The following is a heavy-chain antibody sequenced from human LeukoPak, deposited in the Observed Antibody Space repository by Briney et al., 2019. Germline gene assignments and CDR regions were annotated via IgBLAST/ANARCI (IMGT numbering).Heavy chain of an antibody. J-gene: IGHJ5*02. CDR2: IYYSGST. CDR3: ARVSSSWSNWFDP. Sequence: ASETLSLTCTVSGGSISSYYWIWIRQPPGKGLECIGYIYYSGSTNYNPSLKSRVTISVDTSKNQFSLKLSSVTAADTAVYYCARVSSSWSNWFDPWGQGTLVTVSS. CDR1: GGSISSYY. D-gene: IGHD6-13*01. V-gene: IGHV4-59*01.